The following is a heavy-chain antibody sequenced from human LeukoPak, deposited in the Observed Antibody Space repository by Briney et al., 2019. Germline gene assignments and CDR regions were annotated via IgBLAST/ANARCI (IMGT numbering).Heavy chain of an antibody. Sequence: ASVKVSCTASGYTFTSYGISWVRQAPGQGLEWMGWISAYNGNTNYAQKLQGRVTTTTDTSTSTAYMELRSLRSDDTAVYYCARDPWHHYDFPPYNWFDPWGQGTLVTVSS. CDR3: ARDPWHHYDFPPYNWFDP. CDR1: GYTFTSYG. D-gene: IGHD3-3*01. CDR2: ISAYNGNT. J-gene: IGHJ5*02. V-gene: IGHV1-18*01.